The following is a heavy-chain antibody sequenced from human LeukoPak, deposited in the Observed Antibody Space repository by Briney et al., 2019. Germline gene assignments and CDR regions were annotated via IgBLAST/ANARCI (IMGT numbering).Heavy chain of an antibody. CDR1: GFAFSSNW. Sequence: PGGSLRLSCADSGFAFSSNWMSWVRQAPGRGLEWVANIKEDGSEKYYVDSVKGRFTISRDNAKNSLYLQMNNLRAEDTAVYYCASYRIGYCSGDTCYADWFDPWGQGTLVTVSS. CDR3: ASYRIGYCSGDTCYADWFDP. D-gene: IGHD2-15*01. CDR2: IKEDGSEK. J-gene: IGHJ5*02. V-gene: IGHV3-7*01.